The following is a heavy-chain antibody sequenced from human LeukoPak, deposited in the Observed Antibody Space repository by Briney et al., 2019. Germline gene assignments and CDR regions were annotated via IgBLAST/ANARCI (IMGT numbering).Heavy chain of an antibody. CDR3: ARAPRQLSDYYGVDV. J-gene: IGHJ6*02. V-gene: IGHV1-8*01. Sequence: ASVKVSCKASGYTFTSTEIMWVRQATGQGLEWMGWMNPNSGDTGYAQKFQGRVTMTRDTSTSTAYMELSRLRFEDTAVYYCARAPRQLSDYYGVDVWGQGTTVTVSS. CDR1: GYTFTSTE. CDR2: MNPNSGDT. D-gene: IGHD5-18*01.